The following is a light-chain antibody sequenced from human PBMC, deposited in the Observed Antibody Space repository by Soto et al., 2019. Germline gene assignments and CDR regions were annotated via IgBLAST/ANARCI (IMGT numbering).Light chain of an antibody. V-gene: IGLV3-21*04. CDR2: YDS. CDR1: NIGSTS. CDR3: QVWDSSSDHIVV. Sequence: SYELTQPPSVSGAPGKTARITCGGTNIGSTSVHWYQQKPRQAPVLVIYYDSDRPSGIPERFSGSNSGNTATLTISRVEAGDEADYYCQVWDSSSDHIVVFGGGTKLTVL. J-gene: IGLJ2*01.